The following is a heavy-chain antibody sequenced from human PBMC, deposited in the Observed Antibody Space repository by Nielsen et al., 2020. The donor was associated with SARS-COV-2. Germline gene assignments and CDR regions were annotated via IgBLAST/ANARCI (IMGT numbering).Heavy chain of an antibody. CDR1: GFTFSSYS. Sequence: GESLKISCAASGFTFSSYSMNWVRQAPGKGLEWVSHSGGSSGSIVYADSVKGRFTISRDNAKNSVLLEMNNLRAEDTAVYYCARDGNSNYIRYWFDSWGQGTLVTVSS. D-gene: IGHD4-11*01. CDR3: ARDGNSNYIRYWFDS. J-gene: IGHJ5*01. CDR2: SGGSSGSI. V-gene: IGHV3-48*01.